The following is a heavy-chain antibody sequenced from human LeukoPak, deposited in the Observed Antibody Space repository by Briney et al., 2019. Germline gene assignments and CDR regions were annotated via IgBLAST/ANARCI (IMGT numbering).Heavy chain of an antibody. V-gene: IGHV4-34*01. CDR2: INHSGST. J-gene: IGHJ5*02. CDR3: ARGRPGAVQGVIWFDP. Sequence: SETLSLTCAVYGGSFSGYYWSWIRQPPGKGLEWIGEINHSGSTNYNPSLKSRVTISVDTSKNQFSLKLSSVTAADTAVYYCARGRPGAVQGVIWFDPWGQGTLVTVSS. D-gene: IGHD3-10*01. CDR1: GGSFSGYY.